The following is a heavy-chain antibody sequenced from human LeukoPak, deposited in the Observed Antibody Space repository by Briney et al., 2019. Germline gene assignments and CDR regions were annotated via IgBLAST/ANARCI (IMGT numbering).Heavy chain of an antibody. CDR1: GGSFSGYF. CDR2: INYSGST. J-gene: IGHJ4*02. V-gene: IGHV4-34*01. D-gene: IGHD2-15*01. Sequence: KPSETLSLTCAVYGGSFSGYFWTWIRQPPGKGLEWIGEINYSGSTNYNPSLKSRVTISVDTSKNQFSLKLNSVTAADTAVYYCARSGSCSGGSCYSGRLDYWSQGIVVSVSS. CDR3: ARSGSCSGGSCYSGRLDY.